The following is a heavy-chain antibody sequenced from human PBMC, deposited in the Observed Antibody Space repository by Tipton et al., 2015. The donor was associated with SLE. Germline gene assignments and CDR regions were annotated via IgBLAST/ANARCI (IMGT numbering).Heavy chain of an antibody. V-gene: IGHV3-33*08. CDR2: IWFDGSHK. CDR3: ARDRFQGGFSYGHPDY. J-gene: IGHJ4*02. D-gene: IGHD5-18*01. Sequence: RSLRLSCAASGFTFSNSGMHWVRQAPGKGLEWVAIIWFDGSHKYYADSVKGRFTLSRDNSKNTLYLQMNSLRAEDTAVYYCARDRFQGGFSYGHPDYWGQGTLLTVSS. CDR1: GFTFSNSG.